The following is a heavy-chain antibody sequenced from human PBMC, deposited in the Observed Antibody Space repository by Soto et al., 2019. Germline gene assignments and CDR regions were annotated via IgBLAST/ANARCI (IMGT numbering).Heavy chain of an antibody. V-gene: IGHV2-70*04. CDR3: ARSIVAAGNRWFDP. Sequence: SGPTLVNPTQPLTLTCTFSGFSLSTSGVRVSWIRQPPGKALEWLARIDWDDDKLYSTSLKTRLTISKDTSKNQVVLTMTNMDPVDTATYYCARSIVAAGNRWFDPWGQGTLVTVSS. CDR1: GFSLSTSGVR. D-gene: IGHD6-13*01. CDR2: IDWDDDK. J-gene: IGHJ5*02.